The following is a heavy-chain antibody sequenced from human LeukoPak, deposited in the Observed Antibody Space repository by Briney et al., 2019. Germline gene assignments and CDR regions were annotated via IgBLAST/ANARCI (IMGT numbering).Heavy chain of an antibody. D-gene: IGHD3-16*02. CDR1: GYTFTGYY. CDR3: ARDHDYVWGSYRTINY. V-gene: IGHV1-46*01. CDR2: INPSGGST. J-gene: IGHJ4*02. Sequence: ASVKVSCKASGYTFTGYYMHWVRQAPGQGLEWMGWINPSGGSTSYAQKFQGRVTMTRDMSTSTVYMELSSLRSEDTAVYYCARDHDYVWGSYRTINYWGQGTLVTVSS.